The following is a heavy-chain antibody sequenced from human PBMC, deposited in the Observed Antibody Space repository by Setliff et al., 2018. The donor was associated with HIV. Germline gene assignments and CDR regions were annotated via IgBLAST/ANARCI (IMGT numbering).Heavy chain of an antibody. J-gene: IGHJ6*03. D-gene: IGHD3-10*01. CDR3: ARGKGFGAYYFIDV. V-gene: IGHV4-31*02. Sequence: NPSETLSLTCTVSGDSLNSSTYYWTWIRQRPGKGLEWIGYNYHGGRTNFNPSLKSRLTISLDTSKNQFSLRLNSVTAADTAVYYCARGKGFGAYYFIDVWGEGTTVTVSS. CDR1: GDSLNSSTYY. CDR2: NYHGGRT.